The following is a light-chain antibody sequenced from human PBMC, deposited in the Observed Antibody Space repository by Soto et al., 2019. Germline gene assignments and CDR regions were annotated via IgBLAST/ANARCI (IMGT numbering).Light chain of an antibody. CDR1: QSVSSN. Sequence: EIVMTQSPATLSVSPGERATLSCRASQSVSSNLAGYHQKPGQAASLLIYGASTRTTGIATRFSGSGSGTEFTLIISSRQSQDFVVLYCQQYNKWPTLTFGQGTKVEIK. J-gene: IGKJ1*01. CDR3: QQYNKWPTLT. V-gene: IGKV3-15*01. CDR2: GAS.